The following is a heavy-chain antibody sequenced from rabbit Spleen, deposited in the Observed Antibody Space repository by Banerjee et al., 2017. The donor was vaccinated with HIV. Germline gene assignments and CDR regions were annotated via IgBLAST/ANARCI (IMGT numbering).Heavy chain of an antibody. D-gene: IGHD1-1*01. V-gene: IGHV1S47*01. CDR1: GFDFTNYG. CDR2: IDLVFGVT. J-gene: IGHJ4*01. Sequence: QEQLVESGGGLVQPGGSLKLSCKASGFDFTNYGISWVRQAPGKGLEWIGYIDLVFGVTYYASWVNGRFTISSHNAQNTLYVQLNSLTAADTATYFCVRGASSSGYYNLWGPGTLVTVS. CDR3: VRGASSSGYYNL.